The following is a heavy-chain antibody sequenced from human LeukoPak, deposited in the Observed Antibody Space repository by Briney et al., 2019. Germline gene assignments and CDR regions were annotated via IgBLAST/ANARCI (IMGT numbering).Heavy chain of an antibody. Sequence: GSLRLSCAASGFTFSSYAMHWVRQAPGKGLECVSAISSNGGSTYYANSVKGRFTISRDNSKNTLYLQMGSLRAEDMAVYYCARTPDSSGYYLYYYYGMDVWGQGTTVTVSS. CDR1: GFTFSSYA. J-gene: IGHJ6*02. CDR3: ARTPDSSGYYLYYYYGMDV. D-gene: IGHD3-22*01. V-gene: IGHV3-64*01. CDR2: ISSNGGST.